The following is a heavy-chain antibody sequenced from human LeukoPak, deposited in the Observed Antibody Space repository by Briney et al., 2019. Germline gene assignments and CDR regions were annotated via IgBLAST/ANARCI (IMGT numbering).Heavy chain of an antibody. J-gene: IGHJ3*02. D-gene: IGHD3-16*01. CDR1: GGSISNNY. Sequence: SSETLSLTCLVSGGSISNNYWSWIRQPTGKGLEWIGYIYYTGSTGYNPHLKSRVSISVDTSKNQFSLRLTSVTAADTALYYCAKYRPSGSVWVGFDIWGQGTMVTVSS. V-gene: IGHV4-59*08. CDR2: IYYTGST. CDR3: AKYRPSGSVWVGFDI.